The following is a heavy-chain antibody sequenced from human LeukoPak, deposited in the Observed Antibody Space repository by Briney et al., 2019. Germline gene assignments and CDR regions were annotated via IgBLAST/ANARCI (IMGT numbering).Heavy chain of an antibody. CDR2: IYSGGST. J-gene: IGHJ6*02. D-gene: IGHD2/OR15-2a*01. CDR1: GITVSTTH. CDR3: ARDGSIVIHHGMDV. V-gene: IGHV3-53*01. Sequence: GGSLRLSCAASGITVSTTHMSWVRQAPGKGLEWVSIIYSGGSTYYADSVKGRFSISRDNSKNTLYLQMNSLRAEDTAVYYCARDGSIVIHHGMDVWGQGTTVTVSS.